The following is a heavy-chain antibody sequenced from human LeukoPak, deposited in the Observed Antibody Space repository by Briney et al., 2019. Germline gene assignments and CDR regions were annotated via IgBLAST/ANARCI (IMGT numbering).Heavy chain of an antibody. D-gene: IGHD6-19*01. Sequence: GGSLRLSCAAPGFTFSSYWMSWVRQAPGKGLEWVANIKQDGSEKYYVDSVKGRFTISRDNAKNSLYLQMNSLRAEDTAVYYCARLGSGWTFDYWGQGTLVTVSS. V-gene: IGHV3-7*01. J-gene: IGHJ4*02. CDR3: ARLGSGWTFDY. CDR1: GFTFSSYW. CDR2: IKQDGSEK.